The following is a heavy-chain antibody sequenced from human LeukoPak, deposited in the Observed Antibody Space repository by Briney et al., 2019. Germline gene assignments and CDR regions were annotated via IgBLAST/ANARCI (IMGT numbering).Heavy chain of an antibody. CDR3: AREMGAVAGTFDY. V-gene: IGHV1-2*02. D-gene: IGHD6-19*01. J-gene: IGHJ4*02. Sequence: ASVKVSCKASGHTFTGYYMHWVRQAPGQGLEWMGWINPNSGGTNYAQKFQGGVTMTRDTSISTAYMELSRLRSDDTAVYYCAREMGAVAGTFDYWGQGTLVTVSS. CDR1: GHTFTGYY. CDR2: INPNSGGT.